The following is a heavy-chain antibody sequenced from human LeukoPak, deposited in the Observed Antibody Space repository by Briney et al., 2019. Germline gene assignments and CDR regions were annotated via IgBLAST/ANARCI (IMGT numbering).Heavy chain of an antibody. CDR3: ARVFTMVRGAFDP. CDR1: GGTFSSYA. CDR2: IIPIFGTA. D-gene: IGHD3-10*01. V-gene: IGHV1-69*01. J-gene: IGHJ5*02. Sequence: SVKVSCKASGGTFSSYAISWVRQAPGQGLEWTGGIIPIFGTANHAQKFQGRVTITADESTSTAYMELSSLRSEDTAVYYCARVFTMVRGAFDPWGQGTLVTVSS.